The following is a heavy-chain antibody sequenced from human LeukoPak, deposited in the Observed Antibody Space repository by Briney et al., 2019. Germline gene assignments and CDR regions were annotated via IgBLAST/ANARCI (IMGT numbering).Heavy chain of an antibody. D-gene: IGHD3-10*01. V-gene: IGHV3-30*02. CDR3: AKDILDYYGSGSYYDAFDI. J-gene: IGHJ3*02. Sequence: GGSLRLSCAASGFTFSSYGMHWVRQAPGKGLEWVAFIRYDGSNKYYADSVKGRFTISRDNSKNTLYLQMNSLRAEDTAVYYRAKDILDYYGSGSYYDAFDIWGQGTLVTVSS. CDR1: GFTFSSYG. CDR2: IRYDGSNK.